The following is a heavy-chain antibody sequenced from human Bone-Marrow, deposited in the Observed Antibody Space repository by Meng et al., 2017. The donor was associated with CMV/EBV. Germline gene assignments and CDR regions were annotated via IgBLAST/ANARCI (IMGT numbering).Heavy chain of an antibody. CDR2: ISYDGSSK. V-gene: IGHV3-30-3*01. CDR1: GFTFSSYT. J-gene: IGHJ4*02. CDR3: ARGQISYHLVYYFDH. Sequence: GESLKISCAASGFTFSSYTMHWVRQAPGKGLEWVAVISYDGSSKFYAGSVKGRSTISRDNSKNTLYLQVNSLRAEDTAVYYCARGQISYHLVYYFDHWGQGTLVTGSS. D-gene: IGHD2-2*01.